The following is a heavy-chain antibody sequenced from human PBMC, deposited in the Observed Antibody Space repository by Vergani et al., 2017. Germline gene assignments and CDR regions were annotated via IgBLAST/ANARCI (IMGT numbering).Heavy chain of an antibody. CDR1: GGSFSGYY. J-gene: IGHJ6*02. CDR3: ARGRSCSSTSCYLYYYYYGMDG. V-gene: IGHV4-34*01. D-gene: IGHD2-2*01. Sequence: QVQLQQWGAGLLKPSETLSLTCAVYGGSFSGYYWSWIRQPPGKGLEWVGEINHSGSTNYNPSLKSRVTISVDTSKNQFSLKLSSVTAADTAVYYCARGRSCSSTSCYLYYYYYGMDGWGQ. CDR2: INHSGST.